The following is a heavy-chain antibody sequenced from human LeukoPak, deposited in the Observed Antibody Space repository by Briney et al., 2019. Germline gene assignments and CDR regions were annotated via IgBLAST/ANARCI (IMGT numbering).Heavy chain of an antibody. Sequence: GGSLRLSCAASGFTFSSYWMNWVRQAPGKGLEWVANIKQDGSEKYYVDSVKGRLTISRDNAKNSLYLQMNSLRAEDTAVYYCARDGAPDAHCSSTSCAIRWGQGTLVTVSS. CDR1: GFTFSSYW. CDR3: ARDGAPDAHCSSTSCAIR. J-gene: IGHJ4*02. CDR2: IKQDGSEK. D-gene: IGHD2-2*01. V-gene: IGHV3-7*01.